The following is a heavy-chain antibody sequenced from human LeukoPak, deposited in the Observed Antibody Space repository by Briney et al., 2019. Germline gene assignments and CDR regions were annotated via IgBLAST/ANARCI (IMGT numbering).Heavy chain of an antibody. J-gene: IGHJ4*02. CDR1: GGSISSYY. Sequence: SETLSLTCTVSGGSISSYYCSWIRQPPGKGLEWIGHIYYSGSTNYNPSLKSRVTISVDTSKNQFSLKLSSVTAADTAVYYCARHIDGYTALDYWGQGTLATVSS. D-gene: IGHD5-24*01. CDR3: ARHIDGYTALDY. V-gene: IGHV4-59*01. CDR2: IYYSGST.